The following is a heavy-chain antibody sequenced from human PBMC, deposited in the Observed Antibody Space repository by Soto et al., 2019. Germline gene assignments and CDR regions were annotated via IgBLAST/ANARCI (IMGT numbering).Heavy chain of an antibody. CDR1: GYTFTSYG. CDR3: ARGKGVRFLEWLPDTNWFDP. V-gene: IGHV1-18*01. J-gene: IGHJ5*02. Sequence: QVQLVQSGAEVKKPGASVKVSCKASGYTFTSYGISWVRQAPGQGLEWMGWISAYNGNTNYAQKLQGRVTMTTDTSTSIAYMELRSLRSDDTAVYYCARGKGVRFLEWLPDTNWFDPWGQGTLVTVSS. CDR2: ISAYNGNT. D-gene: IGHD3-3*01.